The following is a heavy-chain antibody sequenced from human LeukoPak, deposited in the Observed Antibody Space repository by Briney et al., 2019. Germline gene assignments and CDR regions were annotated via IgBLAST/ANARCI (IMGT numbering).Heavy chain of an antibody. CDR3: ARLVGATTRYYGMDV. D-gene: IGHD1-26*01. Sequence: SETLSLTCTVSGGSISSSSYYWGWIRQPPGKGLEWIGSIYYSGSTYYNPSLKSRVTISVDTSKNQFSLKLSSVTAADTAVYYCARLVGATTRYYGMDVWGQGTTVTVSS. V-gene: IGHV4-39*07. CDR1: GGSISSSSYY. J-gene: IGHJ6*02. CDR2: IYYSGST.